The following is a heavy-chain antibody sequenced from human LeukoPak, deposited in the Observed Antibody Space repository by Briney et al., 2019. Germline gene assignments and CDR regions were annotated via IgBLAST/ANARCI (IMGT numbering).Heavy chain of an antibody. D-gene: IGHD2-15*01. CDR1: GGSFSGYY. CDR2: INHSGST. V-gene: IGHV4-34*01. J-gene: IGHJ4*02. CDR3: AREGGGLVVFSDY. Sequence: PSETLSLTCAVYGGSFSGYYWSWIRQPPGKGLEWIGEINHSGSTNYNPSLKSRVTISVDTSKNQFSLKLSSVTAADTAVYYCAREGGGLVVFSDYWGQGTLVTVSS.